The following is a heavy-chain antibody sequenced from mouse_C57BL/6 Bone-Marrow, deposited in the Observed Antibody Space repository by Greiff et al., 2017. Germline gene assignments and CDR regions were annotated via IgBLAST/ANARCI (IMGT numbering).Heavy chain of an antibody. J-gene: IGHJ4*01. CDR1: GFSLTSYG. CDR3: AKTPSTVVATYYYAMDY. V-gene: IGHV2-5*01. D-gene: IGHD1-1*01. CDR2: IWRGGST. Sequence: QVQLKQSGPGLVQPSQSLSITCTVSGFSLTSYGVHWVRQSPGKGLEWLGVIWRGGSTDYNAAFMSRLSITKDNSKSQVFFKMNSLQADDTAIYYCAKTPSTVVATYYYAMDYWGQGTSVTVSS.